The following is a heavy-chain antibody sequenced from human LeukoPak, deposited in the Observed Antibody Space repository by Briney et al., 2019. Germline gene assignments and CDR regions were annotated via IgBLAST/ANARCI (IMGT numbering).Heavy chain of an antibody. Sequence: GGSLRLSCAASGFTFDDYGMSWVRQAPGKGLEWVSGINWNGGSTGYADSVKGRFTISRDNAKNSLYPQMNSLRAEDTALYYCARTYYDILTGYPPRGYFDYWGQGTLVTVSS. CDR3: ARTYYDILTGYPPRGYFDY. CDR2: INWNGGST. J-gene: IGHJ4*02. V-gene: IGHV3-20*04. CDR1: GFTFDDYG. D-gene: IGHD3-9*01.